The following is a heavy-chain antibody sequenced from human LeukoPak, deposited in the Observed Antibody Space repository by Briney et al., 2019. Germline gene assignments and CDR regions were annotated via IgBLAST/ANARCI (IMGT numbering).Heavy chain of an antibody. Sequence: ASVKVSCKASGYTFTTYTIHWVRQAPGQRLEWMGWINAGNDNTKYSQTFQDRVTITRDTSASTAYMELSSLRSEDTAMYYCASSRGYDVGGYFDYWGQGTLVTVSS. CDR1: GYTFTTYT. J-gene: IGHJ4*02. D-gene: IGHD5-12*01. V-gene: IGHV1-3*01. CDR3: ASSRGYDVGGYFDY. CDR2: INAGNDNT.